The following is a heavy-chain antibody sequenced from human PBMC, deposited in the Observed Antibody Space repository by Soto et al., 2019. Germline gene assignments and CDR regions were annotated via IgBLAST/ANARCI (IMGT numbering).Heavy chain of an antibody. CDR1: GGSITTNY. V-gene: IGHV4-59*01. CDR2: IYYSGST. J-gene: IGHJ6*02. D-gene: IGHD5-12*01. CDR3: ARECNSGYDFYYYGMDV. Sequence: SETLSLTCTVSGGSITTNYWSWIRQPPGKGLEWIGYIYYSGSTNYNPSLKSRVTISVDTSKNQFSLKLSSVTAADTAVYYCARECNSGYDFYYYGMDVWGQGTTVTVSS.